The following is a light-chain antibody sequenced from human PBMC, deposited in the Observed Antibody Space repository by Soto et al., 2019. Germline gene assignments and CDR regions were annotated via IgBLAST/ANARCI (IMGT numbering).Light chain of an antibody. J-gene: IGKJ4*01. CDR1: QSVSSY. CDR2: GAS. CDR3: QQYHTWPIT. V-gene: IGKV3-11*01. Sequence: EIVLTQSPATLSLSPWERGTLSCRASQSVSSYLAWYQQKPGQAPRLLFFGASIRATGIPDRFSGSGSGTDFTLTISRLEPEDCAIYYCQQYHTWPITFGGGTKVDIK.